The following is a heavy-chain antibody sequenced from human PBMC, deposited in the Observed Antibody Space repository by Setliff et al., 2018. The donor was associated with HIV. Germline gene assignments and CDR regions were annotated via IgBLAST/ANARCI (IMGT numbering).Heavy chain of an antibody. J-gene: IGHJ4*02. D-gene: IGHD3-22*01. Sequence: GGSLRLSCAASGFTFSSYEMNWVRQAPGKGLEWVSYISSSGSTVYYADSAKGRFTISRDNAKNSLYLHMNSLRAEDTAVYYCARDPASIAYYARFDYWGQGTLVTVSS. CDR2: ISSSGSTV. CDR3: ARDPASIAYYARFDY. V-gene: IGHV3-48*03. CDR1: GFTFSSYE.